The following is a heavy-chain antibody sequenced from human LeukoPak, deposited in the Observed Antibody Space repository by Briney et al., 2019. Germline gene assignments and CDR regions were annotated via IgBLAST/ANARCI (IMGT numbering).Heavy chain of an antibody. Sequence: KASETLSLTCTVSGGSISSYYWSWIRQPPGKGLEWIGSIYYSGSTYYNPSLKSRVTISVDTSKNQFSLKLSSVTAADTAVYYCARGVGGSKPGYYYYYYMDVWGKGTTVTISS. CDR3: ARGVGGSKPGYYYYYYMDV. J-gene: IGHJ6*03. D-gene: IGHD3-16*01. V-gene: IGHV4-59*01. CDR1: GGSISSYY. CDR2: IYYSGST.